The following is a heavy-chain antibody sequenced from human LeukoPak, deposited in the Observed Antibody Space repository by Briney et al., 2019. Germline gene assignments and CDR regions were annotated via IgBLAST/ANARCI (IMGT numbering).Heavy chain of an antibody. Sequence: SQTLSLTCAISGDSVSSNSAAWSWIRQSPSRGLEWLGRTYYRSKWYNDYAVSVKGRISISPDTSKNQFSLQLNSVTPEDTAVYYCARGGHIVVVTSGVLAEYFQHWGQGTLVTVSS. V-gene: IGHV6-1*01. CDR3: ARGGHIVVVTSGVLAEYFQH. J-gene: IGHJ1*01. CDR1: GDSVSSNSAA. CDR2: TYYRSKWYN. D-gene: IGHD2-21*02.